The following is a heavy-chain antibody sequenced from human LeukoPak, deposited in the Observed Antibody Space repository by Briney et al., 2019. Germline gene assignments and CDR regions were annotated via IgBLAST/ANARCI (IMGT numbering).Heavy chain of an antibody. CDR1: GGSISSSSYY. Sequence: SETLSLTCTVSGGSISSSSYYWGWIRQPPGKGLEWIGSIYYSGSTYYNPSLKSRVTISVDTSKNQFSLKLSSVTAADTAVYYCARNWNFFDYWGQGTPVTVSS. J-gene: IGHJ4*02. CDR3: ARNWNFFDY. V-gene: IGHV4-39*01. CDR2: IYYSGST. D-gene: IGHD1-7*01.